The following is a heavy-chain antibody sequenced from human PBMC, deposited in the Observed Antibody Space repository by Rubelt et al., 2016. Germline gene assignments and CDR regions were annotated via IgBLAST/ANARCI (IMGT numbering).Heavy chain of an antibody. V-gene: IGHV1-24*01. Sequence: VQLVQSGAEVKKPGSSVKVSCKASGGTFSSYAISWVRQAPGQGLEWLGGFDPGDGETIYAQKFQGRVTMTEEPSTDTAYMELSSLRSEDTAVYYCATRSLWFGEIDRYFDYWGQGTLVTVSS. CDR3: ATRSLWFGEIDRYFDY. CDR2: FDPGDGET. CDR1: GGTFSSYA. J-gene: IGHJ4*02. D-gene: IGHD3-10*01.